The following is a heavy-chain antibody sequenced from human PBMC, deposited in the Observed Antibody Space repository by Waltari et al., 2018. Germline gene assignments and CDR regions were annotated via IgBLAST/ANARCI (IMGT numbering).Heavy chain of an antibody. CDR1: GGSISSSSYY. CDR2: IYYSGST. J-gene: IGHJ4*02. D-gene: IGHD6-19*01. CDR3: ARDAAVAGTLVDY. Sequence: QLQLQESGPGLVKPSETLSLTCTVSGGSISSSSYYWGWIRQPPGKGLEWIGSIYYSGSTYYNPSLKSRGTISVDTSKNQFSLKLSSVTAADTAVYYCARDAAVAGTLVDYWGQGTLVTVSS. V-gene: IGHV4-39*07.